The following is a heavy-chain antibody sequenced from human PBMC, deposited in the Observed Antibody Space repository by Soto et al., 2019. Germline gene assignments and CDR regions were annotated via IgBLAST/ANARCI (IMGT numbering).Heavy chain of an antibody. V-gene: IGHV4-30-4*01. Sequence: SETLSLTCTVSGGSISRGDYYWSWIRQPPGKGLEWIGYIYYSGSTYYNPSLKSRVTISVDTSKNQFSLKLSSVTAADTAVYYCARAYYYGSGVIDPWGQGTLVTVSS. CDR1: GGSISRGDYY. D-gene: IGHD3-10*01. CDR2: IYYSGST. CDR3: ARAYYYGSGVIDP. J-gene: IGHJ5*02.